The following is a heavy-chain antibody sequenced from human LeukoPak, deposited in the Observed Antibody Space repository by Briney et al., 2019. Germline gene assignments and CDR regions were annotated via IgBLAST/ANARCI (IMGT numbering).Heavy chain of an antibody. D-gene: IGHD6-19*01. CDR3: ARPFLRFSSGSHFDY. CDR2: MNHSRNT. CDR1: GGTFRVYY. Sequence: AETLSLTCAVYGGTFRVYYWSWIRGPPGKGGEWIGEMNHSRNTNYTPSIKSRVTISIDTSKNQFSLQLSSVTAADTAIYYCARPFLRFSSGSHFDYWGQGILVTVSS. V-gene: IGHV4-34*01. J-gene: IGHJ4*02.